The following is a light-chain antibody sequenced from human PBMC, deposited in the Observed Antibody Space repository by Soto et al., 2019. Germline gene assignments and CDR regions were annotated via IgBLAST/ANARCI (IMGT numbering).Light chain of an antibody. CDR2: GAS. J-gene: IGKJ4*01. Sequence: DIQVTQSPSSLSASVGDRVTITCRASQSIGTYLNWYHQKPGKAPQLLIYGASTLQSGVPSRFSGSGKGTHFTLSISDLRPEDFATYYCQQTYAAPLTFGGGTRVEI. CDR3: QQTYAAPLT. CDR1: QSIGTY. V-gene: IGKV1-39*01.